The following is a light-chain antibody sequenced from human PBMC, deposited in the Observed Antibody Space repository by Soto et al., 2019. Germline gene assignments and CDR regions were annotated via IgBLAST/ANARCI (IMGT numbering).Light chain of an antibody. V-gene: IGLV2-14*03. CDR2: DVS. Sequence: QSVLTQAASVSGSPGQSITISCTGSSSDVGAYNYVSWYQQHHPGEAHKLIIYDVSHRPAGASNRFSGSKSGNTASLTISGLQTEDEADYFCCSYTSATTYVFGTGTKLTVL. J-gene: IGLJ1*01. CDR3: CSYTSATTYV. CDR1: SSDVGAYNY.